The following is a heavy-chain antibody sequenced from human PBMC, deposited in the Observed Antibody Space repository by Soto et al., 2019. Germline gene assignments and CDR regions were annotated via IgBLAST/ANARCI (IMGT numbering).Heavy chain of an antibody. CDR2: IYYIYDSRST. Sequence: PSETLSLTCTVSGGSISSYYWSWIRQSPQKGLEWIGYIYYIYDSRSTNYNPSLKSRVTISVDTSKNQFSLKLSSVTAADTAVYYCARGTSSSYYGYYGMGVWGQGTTVTVSS. V-gene: IGHV4-59*01. J-gene: IGHJ6*02. CDR1: GGSISSYY. CDR3: ARGTSSSYYGYYGMGV. D-gene: IGHD3-22*01.